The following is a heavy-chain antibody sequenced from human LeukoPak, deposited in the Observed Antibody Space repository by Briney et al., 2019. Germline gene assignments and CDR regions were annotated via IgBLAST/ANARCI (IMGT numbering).Heavy chain of an antibody. CDR1: GFTFSGFA. V-gene: IGHV3-64*04. Sequence: GGSLRLSCSASGFTFSGFAMHWVRQAPGKGLQYVSAISGDGITTYHADSVKGRFTISRDNAKNSLYLQMNSLRAEDTALYYCARTAMVNYYFDYWGQGTLVTVSS. CDR3: ARTAMVNYYFDY. J-gene: IGHJ4*02. D-gene: IGHD5-18*01. CDR2: ISGDGITT.